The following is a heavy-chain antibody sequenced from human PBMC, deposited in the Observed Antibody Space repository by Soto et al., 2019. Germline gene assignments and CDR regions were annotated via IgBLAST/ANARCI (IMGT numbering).Heavy chain of an antibody. CDR3: AKVEYSSFSRGPGYY. V-gene: IGHV3-23*01. J-gene: IGHJ4*02. Sequence: GGSLRLSCAASGFTFSSYAMSWVRQAPGKGLEWVSAISGSGGSTYYADSVKGRFTISRDNSKNTLYLQMNSLRAEDTAVYYCAKVEYSSFSRGPGYYWGQGTLVTVSS. CDR2: ISGSGGST. D-gene: IGHD6-6*01. CDR1: GFTFSSYA.